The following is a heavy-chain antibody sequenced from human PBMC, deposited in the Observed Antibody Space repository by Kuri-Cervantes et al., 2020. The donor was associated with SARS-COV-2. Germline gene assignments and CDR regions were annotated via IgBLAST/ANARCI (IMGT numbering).Heavy chain of an antibody. D-gene: IGHD1-26*01. CDR1: GLTFSVYG. V-gene: IGHV3-48*01. CDR2: ISSSSTI. Sequence: GGSLRLSCAASGLTFSVYGLNWVRQAPGKGLEWVSYISSSSTIHYADSVKGRFTISRDNAKKSLFLQMNSLRAEDTAVYYGASEVIPNPSEKYAYYGLDVWGQGTTVTVSS. J-gene: IGHJ6*02. CDR3: ASEVIPNPSEKYAYYGLDV.